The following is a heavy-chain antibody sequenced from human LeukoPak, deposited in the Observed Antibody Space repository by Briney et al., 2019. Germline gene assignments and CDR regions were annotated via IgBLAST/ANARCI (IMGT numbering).Heavy chain of an antibody. Sequence: GRSLRLSCAASGFTFSSYAMHWVRQAPGKGLEWVALISYDGSNRYYADSVKGRFTISRDNSKNTLYLQMNSLRAEDTAVYYCAKDRWELGGFDYWGQGTLVTVSS. CDR3: AKDRWELGGFDY. V-gene: IGHV3-30*07. D-gene: IGHD1-26*01. CDR1: GFTFSSYA. CDR2: ISYDGSNR. J-gene: IGHJ4*02.